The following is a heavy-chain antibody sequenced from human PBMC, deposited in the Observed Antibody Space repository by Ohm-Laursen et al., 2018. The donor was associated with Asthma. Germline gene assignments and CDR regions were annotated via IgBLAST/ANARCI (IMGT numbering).Heavy chain of an antibody. J-gene: IGHJ5*02. CDR2: ISSSSSYI. Sequence: SLRLSCAASGFTFSSYSMHWVRQAPGKGLEWVSSISSSSSYIYYADSVKGRFTISRDNARNSLYLQMNSLRAEDTAVYYCARAGVTFWRNVNWFDPWGQGTLVTVSS. V-gene: IGHV3-21*01. CDR3: ARAGVTFWRNVNWFDP. D-gene: IGHD3-3*01. CDR1: GFTFSSYS.